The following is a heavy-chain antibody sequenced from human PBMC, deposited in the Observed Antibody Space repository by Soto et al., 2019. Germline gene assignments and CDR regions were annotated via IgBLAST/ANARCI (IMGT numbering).Heavy chain of an antibody. CDR2: FYYSGST. D-gene: IGHD3-22*01. J-gene: IGHJ3*02. V-gene: IGHV4-39*07. CDR3: ARVYYDSSGYLQGYDAFDI. CDR1: GDSISTNSYS. Sequence: PSETLSLTCTVSGDSISTNSYSWGWIRQPPGQGLEWIGLFYYSGSTHYNPSLKSRVTISVDTSKNQFSLKLSSVTAADTAVYYCARVYYDSSGYLQGYDAFDIWGQGTMVTVSS.